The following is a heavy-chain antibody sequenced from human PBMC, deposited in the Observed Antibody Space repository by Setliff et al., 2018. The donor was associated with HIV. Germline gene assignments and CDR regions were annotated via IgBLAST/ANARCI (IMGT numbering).Heavy chain of an antibody. D-gene: IGHD2-8*01. J-gene: IGHJ4*02. CDR3: ARGPRCTNGVCYYYFDY. CDR1: GYTFSGYY. V-gene: IGHV1-2*02. CDR2: INLNSGGT. Sequence: ASVKVSCKASGYTFSGYYMHGVRQAPGQGLEWMGWINLNSGGTNYAQKFQGRVTMTRDTSISTAYMELSRLRSDDTAVYYCARGPRCTNGVCYYYFDYWGQGTLVTVSS.